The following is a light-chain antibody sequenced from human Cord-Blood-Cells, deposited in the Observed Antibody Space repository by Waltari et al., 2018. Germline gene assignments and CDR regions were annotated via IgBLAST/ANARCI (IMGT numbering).Light chain of an antibody. J-gene: IGLJ3*02. V-gene: IGLV2-23*01. CDR1: SSDVGSYNL. CDR2: EGS. Sequence: ALTQPASVSGSPGQSITISCTGTSSDVGSYNLVSWYQQHPGKAPKLMIYEGSKRPSGVSNRFSGSKSGNTASLTISGLQAEDEADYYCCSYAGSWVFGGGTKLTVL. CDR3: CSYAGSWV.